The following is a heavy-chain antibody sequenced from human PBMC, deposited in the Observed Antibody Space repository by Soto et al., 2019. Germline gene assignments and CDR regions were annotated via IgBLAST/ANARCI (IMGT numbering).Heavy chain of an antibody. D-gene: IGHD3-3*01. Sequence: GGSLRLSCAASGFTFSSYGMHWARQAPGKGLEWVAVISYDGSNKYYADSVKGRFTISRDNSKNTLYLQMNSLRAEDTAVYYCAKGGETYYDFWSGHPVWGQGTTVTVSS. CDR1: GFTFSSYG. V-gene: IGHV3-30*18. CDR2: ISYDGSNK. CDR3: AKGGETYYDFWSGHPV. J-gene: IGHJ6*02.